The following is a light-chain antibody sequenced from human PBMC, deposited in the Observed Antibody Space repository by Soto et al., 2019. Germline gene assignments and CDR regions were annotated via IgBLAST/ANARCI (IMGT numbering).Light chain of an antibody. CDR2: EVT. CDR1: SSDVGAY. V-gene: IGLV2-8*01. Sequence: QSALTQPPSASGSPGQSVTISCTGTSSDVGAYISWYQQHPGKAPKLMIYEVTKRPSGVPGRFSGSKSGNTASLTVSGLQAEDEADYYCSSYAGNNNFVVFGGGTKLTVL. CDR3: SSYAGNNNFVV. J-gene: IGLJ2*01.